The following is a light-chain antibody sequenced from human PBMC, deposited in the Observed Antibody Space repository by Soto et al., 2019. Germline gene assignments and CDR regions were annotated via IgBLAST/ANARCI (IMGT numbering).Light chain of an antibody. CDR2: GAS. V-gene: IGKV3-20*01. J-gene: IGKJ2*01. CDR1: HSVSSSY. Sequence: ESVLTQSPGTLSLSPGERVTLSCRASHSVSSSYLAWYQQKPAQAPRLLIYGASNRATGIPDRFSGSGSGTDFTLTISRLEPEDFAVYYCQQYGGSPPYTFGQGTKLEIK. CDR3: QQYGGSPPYT.